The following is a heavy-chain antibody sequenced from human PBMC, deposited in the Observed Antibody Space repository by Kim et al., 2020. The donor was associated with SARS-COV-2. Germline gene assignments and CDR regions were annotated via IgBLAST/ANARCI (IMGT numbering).Heavy chain of an antibody. CDR1: GFTFSSYA. D-gene: IGHD5-12*01. CDR2: ISGSGAST. V-gene: IGHV3-23*01. Sequence: GGSLRLSCAASGFTFSSYAMSWVRQAPGKGLEWVSTISGSGASTYYADSVKGRFAISRDNSKNTLYLQMNSLRAEDTAVYYCATDSGYISFYDALDIWGQGTMVTVSS. J-gene: IGHJ3*02. CDR3: ATDSGYISFYDALDI.